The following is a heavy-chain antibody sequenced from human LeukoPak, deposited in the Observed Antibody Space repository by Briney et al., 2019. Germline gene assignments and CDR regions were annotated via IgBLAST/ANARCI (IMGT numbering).Heavy chain of an antibody. Sequence: ASVKVSCKASGYSFTNYGISWVRQAPGQGLGWLGWTSGYKDETNYAQKVQGRVTMTTETSTSTAYMELRSLRSDDTAVYYCARASDSSGYPFDFWGQGTLVTVSS. J-gene: IGHJ4*02. D-gene: IGHD3-22*01. CDR2: TSGYKDET. V-gene: IGHV1-18*01. CDR1: GYSFTNYG. CDR3: ARASDSSGYPFDF.